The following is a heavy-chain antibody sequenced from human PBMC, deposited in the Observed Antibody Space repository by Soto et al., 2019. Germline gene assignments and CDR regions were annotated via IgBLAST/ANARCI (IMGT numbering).Heavy chain of an antibody. CDR1: GGTFSSYA. J-gene: IGHJ4*02. CDR2: IIPIFGTA. CDR3: AREGDSGSHIGY. D-gene: IGHD3-22*01. Sequence: QVQLVQSGAEVKKPGSSVKVSCKASGGTFSSYAISWVRQAPGQGREWMGGIIPIFGTANYAQKFQGRVTSTADEATSTAYMELRSLRSQDTAVYYCAREGDSGSHIGYWGQGTLVTVSS. V-gene: IGHV1-69*01.